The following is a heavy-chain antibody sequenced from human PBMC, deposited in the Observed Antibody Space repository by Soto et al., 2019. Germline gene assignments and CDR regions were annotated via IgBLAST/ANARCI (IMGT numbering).Heavy chain of an antibody. V-gene: IGHV4-39*01. J-gene: IGHJ6*03. CDR1: GGSISSSSYY. CDR2: IYYSGST. CDR3: AREVSVDRGLLWFGELSGYYYYYYMDV. D-gene: IGHD3-10*01. Sequence: SETLSLTCTVSGGSISSSSYYWGWIRQPPGKGLEWIGNIYYSGSTYYNPSLKSRLTISVDTSQNQFSLKMRSVTAADTAVYYCAREVSVDRGLLWFGELSGYYYYYYMDVWGKGTTVTSP.